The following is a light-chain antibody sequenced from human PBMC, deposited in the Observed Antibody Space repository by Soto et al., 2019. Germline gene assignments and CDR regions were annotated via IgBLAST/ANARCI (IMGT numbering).Light chain of an antibody. CDR1: SGSVATSYY. CDR2: NTN. V-gene: IGLV8-61*01. CDR3: VLYMGGGISV. J-gene: IGLJ2*01. Sequence: QAVVTQEPSFSVSPGGTVTLTCGLSSGSVATSYYPSWYQQTPGQAPRTLISNTNTRSSGVPDRFSGSILGNKAALIITGAQADDESDYYCVLYMGGGISVFGGGTKLTVL.